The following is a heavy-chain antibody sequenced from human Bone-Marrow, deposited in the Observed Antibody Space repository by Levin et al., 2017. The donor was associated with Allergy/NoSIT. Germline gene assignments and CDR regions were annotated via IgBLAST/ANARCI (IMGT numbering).Heavy chain of an antibody. Sequence: GGSLRLSCAASGFTFSTYSMNWVRQAPGKGLEWVASISSGSGHIFYADSVKGRFTISRDNAKNSLSLLVDSLRAEDTAVYYCTRAPGSSGGSFYDFWGQGTLVTVSS. CDR3: TRAPGSSGGSFYDF. D-gene: IGHD2-15*01. V-gene: IGHV3-21*01. CDR1: GFTFSTYS. CDR2: ISSGSGHI. J-gene: IGHJ4*02.